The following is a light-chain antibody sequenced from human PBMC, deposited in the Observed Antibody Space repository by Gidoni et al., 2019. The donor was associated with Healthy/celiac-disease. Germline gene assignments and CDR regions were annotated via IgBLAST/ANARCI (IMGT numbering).Light chain of an antibody. CDR1: QSVLYSPNNKNY. Sequence: DIVMTQSPDSLAVSLGERATINCKSSQSVLYSPNNKNYLAWYQQKPGQPPKLLIYWASTRESGVPDRFSGGGSGTDFTLTISSLQAEDVAVYYCQQYYSTPQTFGQGTKVEIK. J-gene: IGKJ1*01. CDR2: WAS. V-gene: IGKV4-1*01. CDR3: QQYYSTPQT.